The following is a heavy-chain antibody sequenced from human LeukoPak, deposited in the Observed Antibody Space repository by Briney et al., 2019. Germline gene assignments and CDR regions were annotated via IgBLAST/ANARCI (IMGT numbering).Heavy chain of an antibody. CDR2: ISDSDAAT. D-gene: IGHD4-17*01. Sequence: GGSLTLSCAASGFIFSNYAMRGLRQAPGKGREGGSSISDSDAATYYAYSVKGRFTISRDNSKNTLYLQLNSLGAEDTAVYYCAKIAPWGAVTTTDGFDYWGQGSLVAVSS. V-gene: IGHV3-23*01. J-gene: IGHJ4*02. CDR3: AKIAPWGAVTTTDGFDY. CDR1: GFIFSNYA.